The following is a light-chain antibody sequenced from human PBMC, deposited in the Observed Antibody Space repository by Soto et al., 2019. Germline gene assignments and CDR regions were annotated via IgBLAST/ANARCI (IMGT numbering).Light chain of an antibody. CDR2: DAS. J-gene: IGKJ5*01. CDR1: QSVSSY. CDR3: QQRSNWIT. Sequence: EIVLTQSPGTLSLSPGERATLSCRASQSVSSYLAWYQQKPGQAPTLLIYDASYRATGIPARLSGSGSGTDFTLTINSLAPEDFAVYYCQQRSNWITFGQGTRLEIK. V-gene: IGKV3-11*01.